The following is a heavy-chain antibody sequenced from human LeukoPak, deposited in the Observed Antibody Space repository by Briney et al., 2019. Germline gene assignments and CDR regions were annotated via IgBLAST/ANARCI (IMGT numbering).Heavy chain of an antibody. CDR3: AKDRTYSSSPRGFDY. D-gene: IGHD6-6*01. J-gene: IGHJ4*02. Sequence: GGSLRLSCAASGFPFSSYGMHWVRQAPGKGLEWVSAISGSGGSTYYADSVKGRFTISRDNSKNTLYLQMNSLRAEDTAVYYCAKDRTYSSSPRGFDYWGQGTLVTVSS. CDR1: GFPFSSYG. CDR2: ISGSGGST. V-gene: IGHV3-23*01.